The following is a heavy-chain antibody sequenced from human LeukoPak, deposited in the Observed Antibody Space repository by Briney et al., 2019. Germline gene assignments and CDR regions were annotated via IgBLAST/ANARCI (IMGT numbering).Heavy chain of an antibody. D-gene: IGHD3-3*01. CDR1: GGTFSSYA. Sequence: GASVKVSCKASGGTFSSYAISWVRQAPGQGLEWMGWISAYNGNTNYAQKLQGRVTMTTDTSTSTAYMELRSLRSDDTAVYYCARAPHYDFWSGDPDPIDYWGQGTLVTVSS. J-gene: IGHJ4*02. CDR3: ARAPHYDFWSGDPDPIDY. V-gene: IGHV1-18*01. CDR2: ISAYNGNT.